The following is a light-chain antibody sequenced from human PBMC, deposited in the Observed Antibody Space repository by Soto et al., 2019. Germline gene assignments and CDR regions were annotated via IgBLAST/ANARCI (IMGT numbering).Light chain of an antibody. Sequence: DIQMTQSPSSLSASVGDRVTITCRASQSISSYLNWYQQKPGKAPKLLIYAASSLQSGVPSRFSGSGSGTDFTLTISSLQPEDFATYYCQSSYSTSPYTFAQETK. CDR2: AAS. CDR1: QSISSY. J-gene: IGKJ1*01. CDR3: QSSYSTSPYT. V-gene: IGKV1-39*01.